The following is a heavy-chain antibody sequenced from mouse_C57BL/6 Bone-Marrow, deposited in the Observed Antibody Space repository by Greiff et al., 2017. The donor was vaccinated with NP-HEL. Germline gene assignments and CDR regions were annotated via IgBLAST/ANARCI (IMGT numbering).Heavy chain of an antibody. J-gene: IGHJ4*01. CDR1: GFNIKDYY. CDR2: IDPEDGDT. D-gene: IGHD1-1*01. CDR3: TTDYYYGSSPYYAMDY. Sequence: VQLQQSGAELVRPGASVKLSCTASGFNIKDYYMHWVKQRPEQGLEWIERIDPEDGDTEYAPKFQGKATMTADTSSNTAYLQLSSLTSEDTAVYYCTTDYYYGSSPYYAMDYWGQGTSVTVSS. V-gene: IGHV14-1*01.